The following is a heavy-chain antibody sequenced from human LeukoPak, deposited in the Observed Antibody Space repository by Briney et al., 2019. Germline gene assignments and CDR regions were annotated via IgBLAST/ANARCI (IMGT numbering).Heavy chain of an antibody. CDR1: RDTFTSCA. Sequence: AASVKVSCKASRDTFTSCAFSWVRQAPGQGLEWMGGIIPIDGTANFAQKFQGRVTITADQSTSTAYMELSSLRSEDTAIYYCARDPGAPVRAFDIWGQGTLVTVPS. D-gene: IGHD3-10*01. V-gene: IGHV1-69*01. CDR2: IIPIDGTA. J-gene: IGHJ3*02. CDR3: ARDPGAPVRAFDI.